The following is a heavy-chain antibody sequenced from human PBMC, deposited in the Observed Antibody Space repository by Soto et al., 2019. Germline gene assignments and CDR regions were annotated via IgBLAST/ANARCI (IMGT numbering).Heavy chain of an antibody. CDR3: ARVGRIRGRGYYSPEPHLYFDY. V-gene: IGHV4-30-2*01. Sequence: PSETLSLTCAVSGGCISSGCYSWSWIRQPPGKGMEWIGYIYHSGSTYYNPSLKSRVNISVDRSKNQFSLKLSSVTAADTAVYYCARVGRIRGRGYYSPEPHLYFDYWGQGTLVTVSS. D-gene: IGHD3-3*01. J-gene: IGHJ4*02. CDR1: GGCISSGCYS. CDR2: IYHSGST.